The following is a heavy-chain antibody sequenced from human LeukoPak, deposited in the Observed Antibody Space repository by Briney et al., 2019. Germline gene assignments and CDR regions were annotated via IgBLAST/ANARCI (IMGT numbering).Heavy chain of an antibody. CDR2: MKPRGSST. D-gene: IGHD4-17*01. Sequence: GASVKVTCQASVYTFNPYYVHWVRQAPGQRLEWLGTMKPRGSSTSYGQECQARLTMTRDTSTSTIYMELRRLRSEDTAVYYCARESYGEDDDWGQGTLVSAS. V-gene: IGHV1-46*02. CDR3: ARESYGEDDD. J-gene: IGHJ4*02. CDR1: VYTFNPYY.